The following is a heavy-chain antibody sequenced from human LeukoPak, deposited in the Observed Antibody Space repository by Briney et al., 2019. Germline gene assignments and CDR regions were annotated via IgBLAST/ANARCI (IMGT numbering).Heavy chain of an antibody. CDR3: ARVAGAVADSFDY. Sequence: GGSLRLSCAASGFTFNDYEMTWVRQAPGKGLEWISYISSSGSITSHADSVKGRFTISRDNAKNSLYLQMNSLRAEDTALYYCARVAGAVADSFDYWGQGTLVTVSS. CDR1: GFTFNDYE. CDR2: ISSSGSIT. V-gene: IGHV3-48*03. J-gene: IGHJ4*02. D-gene: IGHD6-19*01.